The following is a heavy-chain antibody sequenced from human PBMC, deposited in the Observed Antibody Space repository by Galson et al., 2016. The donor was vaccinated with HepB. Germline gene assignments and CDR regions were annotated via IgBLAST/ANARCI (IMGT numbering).Heavy chain of an antibody. V-gene: IGHV4-39*01. Sequence: ETLSLTCTVSGGSLSGSTFYWGWIRQPPGKGLEWIGSIFYEGKTYYNPSLKSRVTISVDPSKKQFSLELTSVTAADTAVYYCAARGDYSFWSGYYSDFWGQGTLATVSS. J-gene: IGHJ4*02. CDR3: AARGDYSFWSGYYSDF. CDR2: IFYEGKT. D-gene: IGHD3-3*01. CDR1: GGSLSGSTFY.